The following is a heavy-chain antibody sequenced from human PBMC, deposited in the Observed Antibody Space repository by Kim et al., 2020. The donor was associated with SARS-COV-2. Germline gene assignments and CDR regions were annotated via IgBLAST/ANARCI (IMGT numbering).Heavy chain of an antibody. D-gene: IGHD5-18*01. Sequence: GTTSYNPALKSRVTISVDTSKNQFSLKLSSVTAADTAVYYCAGNVDTAMGWGQGTLVTVSS. J-gene: IGHJ4*02. V-gene: IGHV4-39*01. CDR3: AGNVDTAMG. CDR2: GTT.